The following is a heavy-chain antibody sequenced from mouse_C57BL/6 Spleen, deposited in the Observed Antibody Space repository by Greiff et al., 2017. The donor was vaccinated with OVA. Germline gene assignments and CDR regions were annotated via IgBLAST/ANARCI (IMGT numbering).Heavy chain of an antibody. CDR3: ARRSGAYYSNAAGLAY. V-gene: IGHV1-18*01. CDR2: INPNNGGT. Sequence: EVQLQQSGPELVKPGASVKIPCKASGYTFTDYNMDWVKQSHGKSLEWIGDINPNNGGTIYNQKFTGKATLTVDTSSSTAYMELRSLTSEDNAVDYCARRSGAYYSNAAGLAYGGQGTLVTVAA. CDR1: GYTFTDYN. J-gene: IGHJ3*01. D-gene: IGHD2-5*01.